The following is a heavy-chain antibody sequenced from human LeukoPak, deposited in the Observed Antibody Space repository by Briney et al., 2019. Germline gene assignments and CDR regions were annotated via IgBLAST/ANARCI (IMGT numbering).Heavy chain of an antibody. CDR1: GFTFSKSW. Sequence: GVLRLSCAASGFTFSKSWMSWVRQAPGKGPEWVADIKEDGSVKDYVDSVKGRFTISRDNAKSSLFLQMNNLRAEVTAVYYCATYKNWVAGDVWGQGTTVSVS. CDR3: ATYKNWVAGDV. V-gene: IGHV3-7*01. CDR2: IKEDGSVK. D-gene: IGHD7-27*01. J-gene: IGHJ6*02.